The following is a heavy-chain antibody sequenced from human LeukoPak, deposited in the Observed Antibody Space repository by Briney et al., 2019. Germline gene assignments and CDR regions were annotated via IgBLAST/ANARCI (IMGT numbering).Heavy chain of an antibody. Sequence: GAALKVSCQASLCTFRHYEKSVGLHPPGPGHESMGECIPLLYLANYAQKFQGRVTITADKSTSTAYMELSSLRAEDTAVYYCARYSGGYSGYDYPYYYYGMDVWGQGTTVTVSS. CDR3: ARYSGGYSGYDYPYYYYGMDV. V-gene: IGHV1-69*10. CDR1: LCTFRHYE. D-gene: IGHD5-12*01. J-gene: IGHJ6*02. CDR2: CIPLLYLA.